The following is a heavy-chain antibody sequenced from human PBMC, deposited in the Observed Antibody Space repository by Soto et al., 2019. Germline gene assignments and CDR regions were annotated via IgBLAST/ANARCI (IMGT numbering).Heavy chain of an antibody. V-gene: IGHV3-23*01. Sequence: EVQLLESGGGLVQPGGSLRLSCAASGFTFSSYAMSWFRQAPGKGLEWVSAISGSGGSTYYADSVKGRFTISRDNSKNTLDLQMNSRRAEDTAVYYCAKVGGSRYCSSTSCFRPPFDYWGQGTLVTVSS. CDR1: GFTFSSYA. J-gene: IGHJ4*02. CDR3: AKVGGSRYCSSTSCFRPPFDY. D-gene: IGHD2-2*01. CDR2: ISGSGGST.